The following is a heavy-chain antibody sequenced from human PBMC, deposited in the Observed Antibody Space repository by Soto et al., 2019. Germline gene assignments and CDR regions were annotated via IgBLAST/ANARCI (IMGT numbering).Heavy chain of an antibody. Sequence: EVPLFESGGGLVQPGGSLRLSCAAAGFTFSSYAMSWVRQAPGKGLEWVSLISGSGGGTYYADSVKGRFTISRDNSKNPVYLQMNSLRAEDTAVYYCAKHAAAAAPDYWGQGTLVTVSS. D-gene: IGHD6-13*01. CDR2: ISGSGGGT. CDR3: AKHAAAAAPDY. J-gene: IGHJ4*02. CDR1: GFTFSSYA. V-gene: IGHV3-23*01.